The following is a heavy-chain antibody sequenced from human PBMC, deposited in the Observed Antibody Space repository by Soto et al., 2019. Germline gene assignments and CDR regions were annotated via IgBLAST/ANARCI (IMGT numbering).Heavy chain of an antibody. CDR2: ISYDGSKK. V-gene: IGHV3-30*18. CDR3: ANDNGPARGYYYCMDV. D-gene: IGHD2-8*01. J-gene: IGHJ6*02. CDR1: GFTFSSNG. Sequence: QVQLVESGGGVVQPGRSLRLSCAASGFTFSSNGMHWVRQAPGKGLEWVAVISYDGSKKYYGDSVKGRFTISRDNSKSTLYLQMNSLRDEDTAVNHCANDNGPARGYYYCMDVWGHGSTVTVSS.